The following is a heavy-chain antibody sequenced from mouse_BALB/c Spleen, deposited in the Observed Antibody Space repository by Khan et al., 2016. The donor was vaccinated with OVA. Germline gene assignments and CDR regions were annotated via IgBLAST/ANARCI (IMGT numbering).Heavy chain of an antibody. V-gene: IGHV3-2*02. D-gene: IGHD1-1*01. CDR2: ISYSGRT. CDR3: ARSVTITTVVATDFDY. J-gene: IGHJ2*01. Sequence: EVELVESGPGLVKPSQSLSLTCTVTGYSITSDYAWNWIRQFPGNKLEWMGYISYSGRTSYNPSLKSRISITRDTSKNQFFLQLNSVTPEDTATYYCARSVTITTVVATDFDYWGQGTTLTVSS. CDR1: GYSITSDYA.